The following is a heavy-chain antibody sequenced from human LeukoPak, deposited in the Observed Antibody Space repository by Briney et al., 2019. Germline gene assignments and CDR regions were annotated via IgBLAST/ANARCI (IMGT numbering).Heavy chain of an antibody. V-gene: IGHV3-30*02. J-gene: IGHJ4*02. Sequence: GGSLRLSCAASGFTFSSYGMHWVRQAPGKGLEWVAVIWYGGSNKYYADSVKGRFTISRDNSKNTLYLQMNSLRAEDTAVYYCAKESNWNAFDYWGQGTLVTVSA. CDR2: IWYGGSNK. CDR3: AKESNWNAFDY. D-gene: IGHD1-20*01. CDR1: GFTFSSYG.